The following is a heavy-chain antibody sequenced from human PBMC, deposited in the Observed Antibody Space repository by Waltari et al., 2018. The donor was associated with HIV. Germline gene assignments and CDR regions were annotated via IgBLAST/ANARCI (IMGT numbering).Heavy chain of an antibody. CDR1: GYTFSDSY. V-gene: IGHV1-2*02. Sequence: QVQLVQSGAEAKKPGASVKVSCKAPGYTFSDSYMHWVRQAPGQGLEWMGWINPNSGGTRYAEKFQGRVTMTRDTSISTAYMELSRLRFDDTAVYYCARVFRGTVNYFDSRLGHWGQGTLVTVSS. D-gene: IGHD3-22*01. CDR2: INPNSGGT. CDR3: ARVFRGTVNYFDSRLGH. J-gene: IGHJ5*02.